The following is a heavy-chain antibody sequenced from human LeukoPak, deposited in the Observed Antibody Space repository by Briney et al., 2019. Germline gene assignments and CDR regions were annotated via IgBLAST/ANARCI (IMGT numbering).Heavy chain of an antibody. Sequence: SETLSLTCTVSGGSISSYYWSWIRQPPGKGLEWIGYIYYSGSTSYNPSLKSRVTISVDTSKNQFSLKLSSVTAADTAVYYCARWRYNWNSHFDYWGQGTLVTVSS. CDR1: GGSISSYY. CDR3: ARWRYNWNSHFDY. V-gene: IGHV4-59*01. D-gene: IGHD1-7*01. CDR2: IYYSGST. J-gene: IGHJ4*02.